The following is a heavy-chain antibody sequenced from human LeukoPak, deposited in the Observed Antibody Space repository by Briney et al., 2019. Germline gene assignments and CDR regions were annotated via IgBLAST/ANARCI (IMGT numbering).Heavy chain of an antibody. J-gene: IGHJ3*02. Sequence: ASETLSLTCTVSGGSISSYYWSWIRQPPGKGLEWIGYIYYSGSTNYNPSLKSRVTISVDTSKNQFSLKLSSVTAADTAVYYCARTLEYQLLFGSFDIWGQGTMVTVSS. D-gene: IGHD2-2*01. V-gene: IGHV4-59*01. CDR3: ARTLEYQLLFGSFDI. CDR2: IYYSGST. CDR1: GGSISSYY.